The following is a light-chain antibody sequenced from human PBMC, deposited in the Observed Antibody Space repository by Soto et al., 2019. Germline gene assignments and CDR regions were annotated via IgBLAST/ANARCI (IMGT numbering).Light chain of an antibody. Sequence: DIQLTQSPSFLSASVGDRVTITCRASQGISSFLAWYQQNPGKAPELLIFAASTLQNGVPSRFRGSGSGTEFTLTISSLQPEDFATYYCLHLNSYSPDTFGPGTKVDVK. J-gene: IGKJ3*01. CDR3: LHLNSYSPDT. CDR1: QGISSF. V-gene: IGKV1-9*01. CDR2: AAS.